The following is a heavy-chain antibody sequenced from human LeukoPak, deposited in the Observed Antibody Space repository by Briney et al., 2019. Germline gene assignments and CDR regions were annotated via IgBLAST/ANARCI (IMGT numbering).Heavy chain of an antibody. Sequence: GGSLRLSCAASGFTFSSYSMNWVRQAPGKGLEWVSYISSSSSTIYYADSVKGRFTISRDNSKNTLYLQMNSLRAEDTAVYYCAKGPYGSGSFDPWGQGTLVTVSS. D-gene: IGHD3-10*01. CDR1: GFTFSSYS. CDR2: ISSSSSTI. J-gene: IGHJ5*02. CDR3: AKGPYGSGSFDP. V-gene: IGHV3-48*01.